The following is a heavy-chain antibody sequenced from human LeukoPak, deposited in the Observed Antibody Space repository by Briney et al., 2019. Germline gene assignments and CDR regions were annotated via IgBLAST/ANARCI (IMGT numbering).Heavy chain of an antibody. CDR2: ISGSSSYI. J-gene: IGHJ4*02. CDR3: AKGGDYDILTAYYNS. V-gene: IGHV3-21*04. CDR1: GFTFSSYS. D-gene: IGHD3-9*01. Sequence: GGSLRLSCAASGFTFSSYSMNWVRQAPGKGLEWVSSISGSSSYIYYADSVKGRFTVSRDNSKDTLYLRMNSLTAEDTAVYYCAKGGDYDILTAYYNSWGQGTLVTVSS.